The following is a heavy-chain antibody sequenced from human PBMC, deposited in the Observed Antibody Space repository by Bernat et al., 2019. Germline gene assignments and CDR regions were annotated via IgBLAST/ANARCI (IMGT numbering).Heavy chain of an antibody. CDR3: AREQQTLGPLLWFGGEAWSLWA. J-gene: IGHJ5*02. V-gene: IGHV1-18*01. Sequence: QVQLVQSGAEVKKPGASVKVSCKASGYTFTSYGISWVRQAPGQGLEWMGWISAYNGNTNYAQKFQGRVTITRDTSASTAYMELSSLRSEDTAVYYCAREQQTLGPLLWFGGEAWSLWAWGQGTLVTVSS. CDR2: ISAYNGNT. CDR1: GYTFTSYG. D-gene: IGHD3-10*01.